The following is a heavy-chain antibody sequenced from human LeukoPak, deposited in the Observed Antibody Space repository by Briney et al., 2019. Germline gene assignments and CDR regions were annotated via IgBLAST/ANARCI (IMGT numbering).Heavy chain of an antibody. D-gene: IGHD6-13*01. J-gene: IGHJ4*02. Sequence: SETLSLTCTVSGGSISGYYWGWIRQPPGKGLEWIGSIYHSGSTYYNPSLKSRVTISVDTSKNQFSLKLSSVTAADTAVYYCARLILQGYSSSDSDYWGQGTLVTVSS. V-gene: IGHV4-38-2*02. CDR1: GGSISGYY. CDR2: IYHSGST. CDR3: ARLILQGYSSSDSDY.